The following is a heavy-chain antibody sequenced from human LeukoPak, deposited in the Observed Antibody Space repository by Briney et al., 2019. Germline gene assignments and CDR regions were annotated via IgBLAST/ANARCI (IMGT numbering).Heavy chain of an antibody. V-gene: IGHV3-23*01. CDR2: ISGSGGST. CDR3: TRDRGTYNWFDP. D-gene: IGHD2-15*01. Sequence: GGSLRLSCAASGFTFSSYAMSWVRQAPGKGLEWVSAISGSGGSTYYADSVKGRFTISRDDSKDTAFLHMDSLKTEDTALYYCTRDRGTYNWFDPWGQGTLVTVSS. J-gene: IGHJ5*02. CDR1: GFTFSSYA.